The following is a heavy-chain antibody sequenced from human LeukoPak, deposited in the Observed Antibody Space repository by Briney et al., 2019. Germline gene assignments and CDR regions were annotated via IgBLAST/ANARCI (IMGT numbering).Heavy chain of an antibody. D-gene: IGHD3-10*01. Sequence: SETLSLTCAVYGGSFSGYYWSWIRQPPGKGLEWIGEINHSGSTNYNPSLKSRVTISVDTSKNQFSLKLSSVTAADTAVYYCARGRRYSTMVRGVMSRGSWFDPWGQGTLVTVSS. J-gene: IGHJ5*02. V-gene: IGHV4-34*01. CDR1: GGSFSGYY. CDR3: ARGRRYSTMVRGVMSRGSWFDP. CDR2: INHSGST.